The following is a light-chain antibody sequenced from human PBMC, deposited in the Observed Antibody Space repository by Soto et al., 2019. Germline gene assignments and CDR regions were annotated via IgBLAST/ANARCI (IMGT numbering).Light chain of an antibody. Sequence: QTFLAKSASVSGSPGQSLTISCTVWSSAVGSYRLVSWYQHHPGKVPKLIIYEGSKRPSGVSNRFSGSEPDNTASLTISGLQAEDEADYYCCSSAPSRTFVFGTGTKVT. CDR2: EGS. J-gene: IGLJ1*01. CDR1: SSAVGSYRL. V-gene: IGLV2-23*01. CDR3: CSSAPSRTFV.